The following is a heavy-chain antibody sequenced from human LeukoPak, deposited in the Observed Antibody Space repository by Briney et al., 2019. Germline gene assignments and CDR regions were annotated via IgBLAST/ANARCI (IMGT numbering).Heavy chain of an antibody. V-gene: IGHV4-39*01. CDR3: ARSLGDTAMVSTY. CDR2: IYYSGST. J-gene: IGHJ4*02. D-gene: IGHD5-18*01. CDR1: GGSISSSGYY. Sequence: SEALSLTCTVSGGSISSSGYYWGWIRQPPGKGLEWIASIYYSGSTYYNPSLKSRVILSADTSKNQFSLKLTSVTAADSAVYYCARSLGDTAMVSTYWGQGTLVTVSS.